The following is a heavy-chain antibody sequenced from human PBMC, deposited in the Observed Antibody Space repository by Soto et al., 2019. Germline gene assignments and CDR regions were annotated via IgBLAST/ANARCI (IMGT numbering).Heavy chain of an antibody. V-gene: IGHV3-23*01. CDR2: ISGSGGST. CDR3: AKDSFEPYSPSL. D-gene: IGHD6-13*01. Sequence: EVPLLESGGGLVQPGGSLRLSCAASGFTFSSYAMSWVRQAPGKGLEWVSAISGSGGSTYYADSVKGRFTISRDNSNNTLYLQMNSLRAEDTAVYYCAKDSFEPYSPSLGGQGTMVTVSS. CDR1: GFTFSSYA. J-gene: IGHJ3*01.